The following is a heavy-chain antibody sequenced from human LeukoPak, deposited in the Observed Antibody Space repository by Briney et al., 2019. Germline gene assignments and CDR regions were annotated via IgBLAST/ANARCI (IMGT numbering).Heavy chain of an antibody. CDR2: ISYDGSNK. CDR1: GFTFSSYG. CDR3: ARAIAHYYDSSGSDY. Sequence: GGSLRLSCAASGFTFSSYGMHWVRQAPGKGLEWVAVISYDGSNKYYADSVKGRFTISRDNSKNTLYLQMNSLRAEDTAVYYCARAIAHYYDSSGSDYWGQGTLVTVSS. J-gene: IGHJ4*02. V-gene: IGHV3-30*19. D-gene: IGHD3-22*01.